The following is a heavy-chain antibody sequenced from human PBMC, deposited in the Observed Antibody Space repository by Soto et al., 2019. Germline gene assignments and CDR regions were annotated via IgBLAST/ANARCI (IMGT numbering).Heavy chain of an antibody. J-gene: IGHJ4*02. CDR1: GGSISSSSYY. V-gene: IGHV4-39*01. CDR3: ARHPTYSSPSAGFDY. CDR2: IYYSGST. Sequence: QLQLQESGPGLVKPSETLSLTCTVSGGSISSSSYYWGWIRQPPGKGLEWIGSIYYSGSTYYNPSLNRPGTLAVDTSTTQCSLKLSSVTAADTAVYYCARHPTYSSPSAGFDYWGQGTLVTVSS. D-gene: IGHD6-6*01.